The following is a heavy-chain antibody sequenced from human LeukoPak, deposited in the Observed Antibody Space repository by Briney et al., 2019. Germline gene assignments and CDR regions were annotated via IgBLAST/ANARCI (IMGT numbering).Heavy chain of an antibody. CDR2: IYYSGST. CDR3: ARHGSYYDFWSGYPFDY. J-gene: IGHJ4*02. CDR1: GGSISSYY. V-gene: IGHV4-59*08. Sequence: SETLSLTCTVSGGSISSYYWSRIRQPPGQGLEWIGYIYYSGSTNYNPSLKSRVTISVDTSKNQFSLKLSSVTAADTAVYYCARHGSYYDFWSGYPFDYWGQGTLVTVSS. D-gene: IGHD3-3*01.